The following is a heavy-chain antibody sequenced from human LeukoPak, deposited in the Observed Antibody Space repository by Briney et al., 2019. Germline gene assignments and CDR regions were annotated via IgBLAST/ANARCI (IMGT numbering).Heavy chain of an antibody. D-gene: IGHD6-19*01. CDR1: GFTFSSYA. CDR3: ARGRSQWLVRVSDY. V-gene: IGHV3-23*01. CDR2: ISGSGGST. J-gene: IGHJ4*02. Sequence: GGSLRPSCAASGFTFSSYAMSWVRQAPGKGLEWVSAISGSGGSTYYADFVKGRFTISRDNSKNTVYLQMNSLRAEDKAIYYYARGRSQWLVRVSDYWGQGTLVTVSS.